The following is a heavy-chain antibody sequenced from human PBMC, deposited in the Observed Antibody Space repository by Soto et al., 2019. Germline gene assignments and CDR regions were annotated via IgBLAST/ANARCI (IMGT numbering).Heavy chain of an antibody. V-gene: IGHV1-69*13. Sequence: SVKVSCKASGGTFISYAISWVRQAPGQGLEWMGGIIPIFGTANYAQKFQGRVTITADESTSTAYMELSSLRSEDTAVYYCASLYCSGGSCYEWDYGMDVWGQGTTVTVSS. CDR3: ASLYCSGGSCYEWDYGMDV. J-gene: IGHJ6*02. CDR1: GGTFISYA. D-gene: IGHD2-15*01. CDR2: IIPIFGTA.